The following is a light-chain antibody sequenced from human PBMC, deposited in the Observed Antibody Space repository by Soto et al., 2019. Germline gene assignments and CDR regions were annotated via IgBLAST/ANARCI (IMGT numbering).Light chain of an antibody. J-gene: IGLJ1*01. CDR3: QAWDSSILYV. CDR2: QDS. V-gene: IGLV3-1*01. Sequence: SYELTQPPSVSVSPGQTASISCSGEKLGDKYACWYQQKPGQSPVLVIYQDSKRPSGIPERFSGSNSGNTATLTISGTQAMDEADYYCQAWDSSILYVFGTGTKLTVL. CDR1: KLGDKY.